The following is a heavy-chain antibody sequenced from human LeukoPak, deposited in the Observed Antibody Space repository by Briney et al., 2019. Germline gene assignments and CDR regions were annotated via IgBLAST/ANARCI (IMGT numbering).Heavy chain of an antibody. Sequence: PSETLSLTCAVYGGSFSGYYWSWIRQPPGKGLEWIGEINHSGSTNYNPSLKSRVTISVDTSKNQFSLKLSSVTAADTAVYYCARSEKIAVAGFWGQGTLVTVSS. CDR2: INHSGST. V-gene: IGHV4-34*01. D-gene: IGHD6-19*01. CDR3: ARSEKIAVAGF. J-gene: IGHJ4*02. CDR1: GGSFSGYY.